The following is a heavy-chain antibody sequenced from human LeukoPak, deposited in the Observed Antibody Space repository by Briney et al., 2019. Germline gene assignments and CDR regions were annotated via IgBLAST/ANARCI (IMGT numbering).Heavy chain of an antibody. CDR1: GYSFTSYW. CDR3: ATYYDILTGYSPDAFDI. D-gene: IGHD3-9*01. V-gene: IGHV5-51*01. Sequence: GGSLRLSCKGSGYSFTSYWIGWVRQMPGKGLEWMGIIYPGESDTRYSPSFQGQVTISADKSISTAYLQWSSLKASDTAMYYCATYYDILTGYSPDAFDIWGQGIMVTVSS. J-gene: IGHJ3*02. CDR2: IYPGESDT.